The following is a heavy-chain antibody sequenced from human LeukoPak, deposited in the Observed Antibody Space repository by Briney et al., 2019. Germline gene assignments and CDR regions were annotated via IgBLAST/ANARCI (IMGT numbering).Heavy chain of an antibody. CDR1: GFTFSRYG. J-gene: IGHJ4*02. CDR2: IRYDGSEK. CDR3: ARVRGDYYLDY. Sequence: AGGSLRLSCAASGFTFSRYGMHWVRQAPGKGLEWVAFIRYDGSEKYYADSVKGRFTISRDNSKNTLYLQMNSQRAEDTAVYYCARVRGDYYLDYWGQGTLVTVSS. V-gene: IGHV3-30*02. D-gene: IGHD3-16*01.